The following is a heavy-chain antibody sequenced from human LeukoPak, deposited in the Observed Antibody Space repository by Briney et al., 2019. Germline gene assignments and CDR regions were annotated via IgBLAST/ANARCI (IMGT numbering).Heavy chain of an antibody. V-gene: IGHV3-23*01. CDR1: GFTFSSYA. J-gene: IGHJ3*02. D-gene: IGHD3-3*01. CDR3: ARVQGITIFGVVTPGGAFDI. Sequence: GGSLRLSCAASGFTFSSYAMSWVRQAPGKGLEWVSAISGSGGSTYYADSVKGRFTISRDNSKNTLYLQMNSLRAEDTAVYYCARVQGITIFGVVTPGGAFDIWGQGTMVTVSS. CDR2: ISGSGGST.